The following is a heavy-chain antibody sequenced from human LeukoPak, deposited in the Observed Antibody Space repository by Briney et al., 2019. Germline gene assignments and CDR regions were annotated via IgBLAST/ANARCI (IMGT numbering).Heavy chain of an antibody. J-gene: IGHJ6*02. CDR3: AKSRDFWSGYYNYYYYGMDV. CDR1: GFTFSSYA. V-gene: IGHV3-23*01. Sequence: GGSLRLSCAASGFTFSSYAMSWVRQAPGKGLEWVSAIGGSGGSTYYADSVKGRFTISRDNSKNTLYLQMNSLGAEDTAVYYCAKSRDFWSGYYNYYYYGMDVWGQGTTVTVSS. CDR2: IGGSGGST. D-gene: IGHD3-3*01.